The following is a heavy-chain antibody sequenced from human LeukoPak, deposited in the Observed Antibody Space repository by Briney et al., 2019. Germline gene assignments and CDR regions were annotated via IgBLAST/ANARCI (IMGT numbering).Heavy chain of an antibody. J-gene: IGHJ5*02. V-gene: IGHV1-18*04. Sequence: ASVKVSCKASGYTFTGYFIHWVRQAPGQGLEWMGWISAYNGNTNYAQKLQGRVTMTTDTSTSTAYMELRSLRSDDTAVYYCARSAPGRGWFDPWGQGTLVTASS. D-gene: IGHD4/OR15-4a*01. CDR1: GYTFTGYF. CDR2: ISAYNGNT. CDR3: ARSAPGRGWFDP.